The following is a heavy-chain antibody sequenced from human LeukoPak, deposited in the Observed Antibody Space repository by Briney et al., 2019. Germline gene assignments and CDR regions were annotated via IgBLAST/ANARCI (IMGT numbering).Heavy chain of an antibody. V-gene: IGHV3-73*01. CDR1: GFTFSGSA. J-gene: IGHJ6*03. CDR2: IRSKANSYAT. Sequence: GGSLRLSCAASGFTFSGSAMHWVRQASGKGLEWVGRIRSKANSYATAYAASVKGRFTISRDDSKNTAYLQMNSLKTEDTAVYYCTRAIAAAGYYYYYMDVWGKGTTVTVSS. D-gene: IGHD6-13*01. CDR3: TRAIAAAGYYYYYMDV.